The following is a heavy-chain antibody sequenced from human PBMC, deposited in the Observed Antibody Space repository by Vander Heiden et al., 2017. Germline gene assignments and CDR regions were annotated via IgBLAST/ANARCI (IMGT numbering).Heavy chain of an antibody. Sequence: EVQLVESGGGLVPPGGSLRRSCAASGFTYSGYSVNGVRQAPGKGLEWVSYISSSSSTIYYADSVKGRFTSSRDNAKNSLYLQMNSLRDEDTAVYYCARGDLGGISGAFDIWGQGTMVTVSS. CDR2: ISSSSSTI. CDR1: GFTYSGYS. V-gene: IGHV3-48*02. D-gene: IGHD3-10*01. CDR3: ARGDLGGISGAFDI. J-gene: IGHJ3*02.